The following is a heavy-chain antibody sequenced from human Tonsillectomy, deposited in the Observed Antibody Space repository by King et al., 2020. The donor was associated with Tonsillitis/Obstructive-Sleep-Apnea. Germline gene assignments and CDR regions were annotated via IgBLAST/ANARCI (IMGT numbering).Heavy chain of an antibody. CDR3: AGAVTRGPFDY. J-gene: IGHJ4*02. D-gene: IGHD4-11*01. Sequence: LQLQESGPGLVKPSETLSLTCTVSGGSISSSSYYWGWIRQPPGKGLEWIGSIYYSGNTYFNPSLKSRVTISVDTSKNQFSLKLSSVNAADTAVYYCAGAVTRGPFDYWGQGTLVTVSS. V-gene: IGHV4-39*01. CDR2: IYYSGNT. CDR1: GGSISSSSYY.